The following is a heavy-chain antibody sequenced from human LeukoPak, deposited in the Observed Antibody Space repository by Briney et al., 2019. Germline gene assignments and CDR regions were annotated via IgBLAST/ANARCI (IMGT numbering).Heavy chain of an antibody. CDR2: IYHSGSA. D-gene: IGHD1-20*01. CDR1: GGSISSSHW. J-gene: IGHJ5*02. CDR3: AREYNWKWFDT. Sequence: PSETLSLTCAVSGGSISSSHWWSWVRQPPGKGREWIGEIYHSGSANYSPSLKSRVTISVDKSKNQFSLKMSSVAAADTAVYYCAREYNWKWFDTWGQGTLVTVSS. V-gene: IGHV4-4*02.